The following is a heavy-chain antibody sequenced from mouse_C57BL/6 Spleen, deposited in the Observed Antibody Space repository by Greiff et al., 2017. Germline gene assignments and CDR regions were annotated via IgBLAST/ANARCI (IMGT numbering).Heavy chain of an antibody. J-gene: IGHJ4*01. D-gene: IGHD2-4*01. CDR1: GFTFSDYY. Sequence: EVKVVESEGGLVQPGSSMKLSCTASGFTFSDYYMAWVRQVPDKGLEWVANINYDGSSTYYLDSLKSRFIISRDNAKNILYLQMSSLKSEDTATYYCARDRGVYYDYDRAMDYWGQGTSVTVSS. CDR2: INYDGSST. V-gene: IGHV5-16*01. CDR3: ARDRGVYYDYDRAMDY.